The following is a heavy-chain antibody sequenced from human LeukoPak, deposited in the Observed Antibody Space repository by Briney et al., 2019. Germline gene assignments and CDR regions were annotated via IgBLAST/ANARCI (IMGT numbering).Heavy chain of an antibody. CDR3: AKSSPTSGWY. CDR1: GFTFSNSA. V-gene: IGHV3-23*01. CDR2: ISGSGRGGGT. Sequence: PGGSLRLSCAASGFTFSNSAMSWVRQAPGKGLEWVSSISGSGRGGGTKYADSVKGRFTISRDNSKDTLYLQMNGLRPEDTAVYYCAKSSPTSGWYWGQGTLVAVSS. J-gene: IGHJ4*02. D-gene: IGHD2-15*01.